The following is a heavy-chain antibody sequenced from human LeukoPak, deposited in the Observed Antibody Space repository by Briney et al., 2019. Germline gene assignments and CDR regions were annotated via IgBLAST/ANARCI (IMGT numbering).Heavy chain of an antibody. CDR2: INPNSGGT. CDR1: GYTFTGYY. D-gene: IGHD5-12*01. J-gene: IGHJ6*03. V-gene: IGHV1-2*02. Sequence: ASVKVSCKASGYTFTGYYMHWVRQAPGQGLEWMGWINPNSGGTNYAQKFQGRVTMTRDTSISTAYMELSRLRSDDTAVYYCARDGDIVATPAYYYYYMDVWGKGTTVTISS. CDR3: ARDGDIVATPAYYYYYMDV.